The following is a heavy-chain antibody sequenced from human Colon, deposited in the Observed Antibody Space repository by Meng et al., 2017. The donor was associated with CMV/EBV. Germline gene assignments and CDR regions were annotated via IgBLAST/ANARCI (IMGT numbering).Heavy chain of an antibody. D-gene: IGHD2-2*01. CDR3: AKSLYAVPAAIPNDAFDI. CDR1: GFTFSSYS. CDR2: ISGTGGIT. V-gene: IGHV3-23*01. J-gene: IGHJ3*02. Sequence: GESLRLSCAASGFTFSSYSMTWVRQAPGKGLEWVAIISGTGGITYYAGSVKDRFTISRGNSKNTVYLQMNSLRVEDTAVYYCAKSLYAVPAAIPNDAFDIWGQGTMVTVSS.